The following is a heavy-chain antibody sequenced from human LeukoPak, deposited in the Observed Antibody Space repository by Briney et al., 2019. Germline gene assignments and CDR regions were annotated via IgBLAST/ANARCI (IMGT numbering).Heavy chain of an antibody. CDR2: INPNSGGT. V-gene: IGHV1-2*02. CDR1: GYTFTGYY. CDR3: ARNQYSGTFYNAFDI. Sequence: ASVKVSCKASGYTFTGYYMHWVRQAPGQGLEWMGWINPNSGGTNYAQKFQGRVTMTRDTSISTAYMELSRLRSDDTAVYYCARNQYSGTFYNAFDIWGQGTMVTVS. J-gene: IGHJ3*02. D-gene: IGHD1-26*01.